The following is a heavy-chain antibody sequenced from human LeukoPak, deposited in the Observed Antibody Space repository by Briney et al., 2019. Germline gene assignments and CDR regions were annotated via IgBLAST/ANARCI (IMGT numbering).Heavy chain of an antibody. J-gene: IGHJ3*02. CDR3: ARKYCSGSSCITGAYDI. D-gene: IGHD2-15*01. V-gene: IGHV3-48*03. CDR2: ISRSGSSI. Sequence: PGGSLRLSCAASGFTFSSYEMRGVRQAPGKGRDGVSYISRSGSSIHYADSVKGRFIISRDNAKNSLYLQMKRLRAEDTAVYYCARKYCSGSSCITGAYDIWGQGTMITVSS. CDR1: GFTFSSYE.